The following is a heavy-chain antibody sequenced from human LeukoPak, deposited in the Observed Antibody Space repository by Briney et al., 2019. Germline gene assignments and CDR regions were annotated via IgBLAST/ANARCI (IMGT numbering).Heavy chain of an antibody. CDR1: GGTFSSYA. J-gene: IGHJ4*02. CDR3: ARGESHSYYDSSEVFRY. V-gene: IGHV1-69*13. Sequence: ASVKVSCKASGGTFSSYAISWVRQAPGQGLEWMGGIIPIFGTANYAQKFQGRVTITADESTSAAYMELSSLRSEDTAVYYCARGESHSYYDSSEVFRYWGQGTLVTVSS. D-gene: IGHD3-22*01. CDR2: IIPIFGTA.